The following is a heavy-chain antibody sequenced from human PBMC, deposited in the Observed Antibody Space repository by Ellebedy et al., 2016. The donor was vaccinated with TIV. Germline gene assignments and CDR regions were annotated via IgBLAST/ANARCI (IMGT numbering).Heavy chain of an antibody. Sequence: PGGSLRLSCAASGFTFSNYAMSWVRQAPGKGLEWVSDITVSGGSTNYADSVKGRFTISRDNSNNTLYLQMNSLRAEDTAIYYCPTDGVYALDAWGRGTTVTVAS. CDR2: ITVSGGST. CDR3: PTDGVYALDA. V-gene: IGHV3-23*01. CDR1: GFTFSNYA. J-gene: IGHJ6*02. D-gene: IGHD3-16*01.